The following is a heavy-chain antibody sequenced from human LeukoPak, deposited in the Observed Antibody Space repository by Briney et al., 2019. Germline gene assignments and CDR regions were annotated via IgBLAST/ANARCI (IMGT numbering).Heavy chain of an antibody. CDR2: LYPGDSNP. CDR3: ARHSDCSDGTCYDSDAFDL. D-gene: IGHD2-15*01. V-gene: IGHV5-51*01. CDR1: GYSFSSQY. J-gene: IGHJ3*01. Sequence: GESLKTSCKASGYSFSSQYIAWVRQMPGKGLEWMAFLYPGDSNPRYSPSFQAQVTISADKSISTAYLQWSSLKASDTAMYYCARHSDCSDGTCYDSDAFDLWGQGTMVTVSS.